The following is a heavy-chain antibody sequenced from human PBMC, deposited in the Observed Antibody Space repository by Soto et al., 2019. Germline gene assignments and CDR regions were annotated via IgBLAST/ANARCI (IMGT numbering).Heavy chain of an antibody. D-gene: IGHD1-26*01. V-gene: IGHV1-69*01. CDR2: IIPSFGTP. Sequence: QVQLVQSGDEVKKPGSSVKVSCKASGGSFSSYAFSWVRQAPGQGLEWMGGIIPSFGTPNYAQRFQGRVTISADESTTPVYMDLRRLRSEDTAVYYCARGSSSTVGPTGWFDPWGQGTLVTVSS. J-gene: IGHJ5*02. CDR1: GGSFSSYA. CDR3: ARGSSSTVGPTGWFDP.